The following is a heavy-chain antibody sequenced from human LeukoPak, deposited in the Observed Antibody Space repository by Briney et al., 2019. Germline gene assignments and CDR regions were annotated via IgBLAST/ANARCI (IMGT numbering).Heavy chain of an antibody. V-gene: IGHV3-23*01. CDR2: ISGSGGST. Sequence: AGGSLRLSCAASGFTFSSYAMSWVRQAPGKGLEWVSAISGSGGSTYYADSVKRRFTISRDNSKNTLYLQMNSLRAEDTAVYYCAKACWFGELHGYYFDYWGQGTLVTVSS. J-gene: IGHJ4*02. D-gene: IGHD3-10*01. CDR1: GFTFSSYA. CDR3: AKACWFGELHGYYFDY.